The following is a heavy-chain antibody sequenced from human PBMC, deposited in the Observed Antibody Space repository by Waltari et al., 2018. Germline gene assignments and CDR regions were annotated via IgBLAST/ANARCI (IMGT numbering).Heavy chain of an antibody. CDR2: IIPIFGTA. J-gene: IGHJ4*02. D-gene: IGHD3-10*01. CDR3: ARVLVRGPPSYFDY. CDR1: GGTFSSYA. Sequence: QVQLVQSGAEVKKPGSSVQVSCKASGGTFSSYAISWVRQAPGQGLEWMGGIIPIFGTANYAQKFQGRVTITADESTSTAYMELSSLRSEDTAVYYCARVLVRGPPSYFDYWGQGTLVTVSS. V-gene: IGHV1-69*01.